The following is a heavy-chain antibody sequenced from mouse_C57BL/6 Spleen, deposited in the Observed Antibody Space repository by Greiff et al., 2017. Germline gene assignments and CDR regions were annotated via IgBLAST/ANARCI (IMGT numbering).Heavy chain of an antibody. CDR3: ARERDDGYLDAMDY. CDR1: GYAFSSYW. Sequence: VQLQQSGAELVKPGASVTISCKASGYAFSSYWMNWVKQRPGKGLEWLGQIYPGDGDTNYNGKFKGKATLTADKSSSTAYMQLSSLTSDDSAVYFGARERDDGYLDAMDYWGQGTSVTVSS. CDR2: IYPGDGDT. V-gene: IGHV1-80*01. J-gene: IGHJ4*01. D-gene: IGHD2-3*01.